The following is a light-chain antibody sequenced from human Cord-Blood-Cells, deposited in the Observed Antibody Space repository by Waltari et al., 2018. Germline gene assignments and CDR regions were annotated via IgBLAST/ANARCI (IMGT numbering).Light chain of an antibody. Sequence: DIQLTQSTSFLSASVGDRVTITCRASQGISSYLAWYQQKPGKAHKLLIYAASTLQSGVPARFSGSGSGTEFTLTISSLQPEDFATYYCQQLNSYPITFGQGTRLEIK. CDR3: QQLNSYPIT. J-gene: IGKJ5*01. V-gene: IGKV1-9*01. CDR1: QGISSY. CDR2: AAS.